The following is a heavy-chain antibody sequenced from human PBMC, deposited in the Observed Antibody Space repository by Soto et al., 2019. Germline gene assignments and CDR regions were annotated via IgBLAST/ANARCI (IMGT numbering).Heavy chain of an antibody. Sequence: QERLHESGPGLVKPSETLSLTCTVSTDSFNDYYWIWIRQPPGKGLEWIGSIYHTGNTNYNPSLESRVSISVDTSKIQFALSLSSVTAADTAVYYCARDVGIHDAFDIWGQGTLVTVSS. J-gene: IGHJ3*02. CDR1: TDSFNDYY. CDR3: ARDVGIHDAFDI. D-gene: IGHD5-18*01. V-gene: IGHV4-59*13. CDR2: IYHTGNT.